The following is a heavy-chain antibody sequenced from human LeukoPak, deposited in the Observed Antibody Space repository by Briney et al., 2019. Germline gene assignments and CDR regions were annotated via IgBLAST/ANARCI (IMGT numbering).Heavy chain of an antibody. CDR3: AKPCDGYYYQRCY. J-gene: IGHJ4*02. CDR1: GFTFSSYG. Sequence: PGGSLRLSCAASGFTFSSYGMSWVRQAPGKGLEWVSAISGSGGSTYYADSVKGRFTISRGNSKDTLYLQMNSLRAEDTAVYYCAKPCDGYYYQRCYWGQGTLVTVSS. CDR2: ISGSGGST. V-gene: IGHV3-23*01. D-gene: IGHD3-22*01.